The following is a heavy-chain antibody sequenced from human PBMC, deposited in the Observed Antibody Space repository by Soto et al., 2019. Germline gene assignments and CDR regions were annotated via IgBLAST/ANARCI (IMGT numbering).Heavy chain of an antibody. J-gene: IGHJ4*02. Sequence: QVQLVQSGAEVKKPGASVKVSCKASGYTFTSYGISWVRQAPGQGLEWMGWISAYNGNTNYPQKLQGRVTMTTDTSTSTAYMELRSLRSDDTAVYYCAVDCSGGSCYAYFDYWGQGPLVTVSS. CDR2: ISAYNGNT. D-gene: IGHD2-15*01. CDR3: AVDCSGGSCYAYFDY. CDR1: GYTFTSYG. V-gene: IGHV1-18*01.